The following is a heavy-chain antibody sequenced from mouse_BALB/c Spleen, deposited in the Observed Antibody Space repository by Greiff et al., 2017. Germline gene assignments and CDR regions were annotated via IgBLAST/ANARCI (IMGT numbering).Heavy chain of an antibody. J-gene: IGHJ4*01. V-gene: IGHV3-6*02. Sequence: EVQVVESGPGLVKPSQSLSLTCSVTGYSITSGYYWNWIRQFPGNKLEWMGYISYDGSNNYNPSLKNRISITRDTSKNQFFLKLNSVTTEDTATYYCARAYEAMDYWGQGTSVTVSS. D-gene: IGHD2-3*01. CDR1: GYSITSGYY. CDR2: ISYDGSN. CDR3: ARAYEAMDY.